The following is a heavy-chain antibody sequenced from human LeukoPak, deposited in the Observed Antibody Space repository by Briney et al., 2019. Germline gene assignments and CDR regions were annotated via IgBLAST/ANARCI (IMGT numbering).Heavy chain of an antibody. Sequence: ASVKVSCKASGGTFSSYAISWVRQAPGQGLEWMGIINPSGGSTSYAQKFQGRVTMTRDTSTSTVYMELSSLRSEDTAVYYCARGSAVAGTEDYWGQGTLVTVSS. D-gene: IGHD6-19*01. CDR1: GGTFSSYA. V-gene: IGHV1-46*01. CDR3: ARGSAVAGTEDY. J-gene: IGHJ4*02. CDR2: INPSGGST.